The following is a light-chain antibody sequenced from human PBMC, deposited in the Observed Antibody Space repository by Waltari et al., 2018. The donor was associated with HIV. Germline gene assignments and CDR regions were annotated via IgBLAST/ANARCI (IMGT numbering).Light chain of an antibody. Sequence: DMVMTQSPLSLPVTPGEPASISCRSSQSLLNSTGFNYLDWYLQKPGQSPQLLIYLGSNRASGVPDRFSGSGSGTDFTLKISRVEAEDVGVYYCMQALQTPLITFGQGTRLEIK. CDR2: LGS. CDR1: QSLLNSTGFNY. V-gene: IGKV2-28*01. CDR3: MQALQTPLIT. J-gene: IGKJ5*01.